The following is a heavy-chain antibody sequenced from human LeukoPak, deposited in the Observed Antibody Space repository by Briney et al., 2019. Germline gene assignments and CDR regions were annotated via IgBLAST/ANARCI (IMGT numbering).Heavy chain of an antibody. D-gene: IGHD6-19*01. CDR2: IDHSGST. V-gene: IGHV4-34*01. J-gene: IGHJ2*01. CDR1: GGSISSYY. CDR3: ARGGPIAVAGIPRYWYFDL. Sequence: PSETLSLTCTVSGGSISSYYWSWIRQPPGKGLEWIGEIDHSGSTNYNPSLKSRVTISVDTSKNQFSLKLSSVTAADTAVYYCARGGPIAVAGIPRYWYFDLWGRGTLVTVSS.